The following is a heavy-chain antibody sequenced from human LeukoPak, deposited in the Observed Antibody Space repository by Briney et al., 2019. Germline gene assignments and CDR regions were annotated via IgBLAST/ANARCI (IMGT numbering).Heavy chain of an antibody. CDR1: GDSISIGGYY. V-gene: IGHV4-30-2*01. CDR3: ARDHTNYYDSSGIDY. CDR2: IYYSGST. J-gene: IGHJ4*02. D-gene: IGHD3-22*01. Sequence: SETLSLTCTVSGDSISIGGYYWTWIRQPPGKGPEWIGYIYYSGSTYYNPSFKSRVTISVDTSKNQFSLKLSSVTAADTAVYYCARDHTNYYDSSGIDYWGQGTLVTVSS.